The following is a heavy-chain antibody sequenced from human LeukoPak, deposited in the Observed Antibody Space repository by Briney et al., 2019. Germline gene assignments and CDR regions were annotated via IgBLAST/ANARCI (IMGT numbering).Heavy chain of an antibody. Sequence: SVKASRKASGGTFSSYAISWVRQAPGQGLEWMGGIVPIFGTANYAQKFQGRVTITADESTSTAYMELSSLRSEDTAVYYCASLYRYCSSTSCFGAFDIWGQGTMVTVSS. V-gene: IGHV1-69*13. D-gene: IGHD2-2*01. CDR1: GGTFSSYA. CDR2: IVPIFGTA. J-gene: IGHJ3*02. CDR3: ASLYRYCSSTSCFGAFDI.